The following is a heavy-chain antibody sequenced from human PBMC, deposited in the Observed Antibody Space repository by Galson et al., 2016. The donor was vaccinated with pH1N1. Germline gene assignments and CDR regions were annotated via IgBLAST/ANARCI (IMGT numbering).Heavy chain of an antibody. D-gene: IGHD4-23*01. CDR3: ARPGNYDGDRRGAFDL. J-gene: IGHJ3*01. V-gene: IGHV3-48*04. CDR1: GFTFSSWH. CDR2: ITYTSATI. Sequence: SLRLSCAASGFTFSSWHMDWVRQAPGEGLEWISFITYTSATIYYADSVKGRFTVSRDNAKNSLYLQMNSLRAEDTAVYYCARPGNYDGDRRGAFDLWGQGRMVTV.